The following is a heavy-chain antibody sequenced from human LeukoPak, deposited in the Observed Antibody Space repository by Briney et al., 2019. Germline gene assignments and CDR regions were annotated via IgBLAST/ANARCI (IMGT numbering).Heavy chain of an antibody. J-gene: IGHJ6*02. D-gene: IGHD2-2*01. CDR2: INHSGST. Sequence: SETLSLTCAVYGGSFSGYYWSWIRQPPGKGLEWIGEINHSGSTNYNPSLKSRVTISVDTSKNQFSLKLSSVTAADTAVYYCASAGCSSTSCYRYYYYGTDVWGQGTTVTVSS. CDR1: GGSFSGYY. CDR3: ASAGCSSTSCYRYYYYGTDV. V-gene: IGHV4-34*01.